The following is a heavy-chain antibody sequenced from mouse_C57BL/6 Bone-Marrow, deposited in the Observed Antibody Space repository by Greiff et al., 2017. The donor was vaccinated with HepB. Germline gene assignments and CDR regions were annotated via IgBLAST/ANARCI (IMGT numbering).Heavy chain of an antibody. J-gene: IGHJ1*03. CDR3: TTSYDGYPRYFDV. CDR2: IDPENGDT. V-gene: IGHV14-4*01. D-gene: IGHD2-3*01. CDR1: GFNIKDDY. Sequence: VQLQQSGAELVRPGASVKLSCTASGFNIKDDYMHWVKQRPEQGLEWIGWIDPENGDTEYASKFQGKATITADTSSNTAYLQLSSLTSEDTAVYYCTTSYDGYPRYFDVWGTGTTVTVSS.